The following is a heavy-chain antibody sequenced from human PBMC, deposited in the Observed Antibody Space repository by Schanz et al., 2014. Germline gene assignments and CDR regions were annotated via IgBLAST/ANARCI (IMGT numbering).Heavy chain of an antibody. CDR3: ARPSDSSWYMDV. CDR2: MSYDGSNK. Sequence: QVQLVESGGGLVKPGGSLRLSCAASGFTFSDYYMSWIRQAPGKGLEWVAVMSYDGSNKYYADSVKGRFTISRDNAKNLLYLQMNGLRAEDTAVYFCARPSDSSWYMDVWGKGTTVTVSS. D-gene: IGHD2-21*02. CDR1: GFTFSDYY. J-gene: IGHJ6*03. V-gene: IGHV3-30-3*01.